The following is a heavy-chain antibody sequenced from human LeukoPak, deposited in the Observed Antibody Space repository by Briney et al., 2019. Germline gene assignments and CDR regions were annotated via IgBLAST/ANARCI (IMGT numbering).Heavy chain of an antibody. CDR1: GFIFSRYS. V-gene: IGHV3-7*01. CDR3: ARQFYDFWSGYHDY. CDR2: IKQDGSEK. J-gene: IGHJ4*02. Sequence: PGGSLRLSCAASGFIFSRYSMSWVRQAPGKGLEWVANIKQDGSEKYYVDSMKGRFTISRDNAKNSLYLQMNSLRAEDTAVYYCARQFYDFWSGYHDYWGQGTLVTVSS. D-gene: IGHD3-3*01.